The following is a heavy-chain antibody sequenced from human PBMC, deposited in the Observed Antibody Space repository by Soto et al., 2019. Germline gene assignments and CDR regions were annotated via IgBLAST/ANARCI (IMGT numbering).Heavy chain of an antibody. CDR3: ARTRGGAGAFDI. V-gene: IGHV3-11*06. CDR2: ISSSSSYT. J-gene: IGHJ3*02. CDR1: GFTLSDYY. Sequence: QVQLVESGGGLVKPGGSLRLSCAASGFTLSDYYMSWIRQAPGKGLEWVSYISSSSSYTNYADSVKGRFTISRDNAKNSLHLQMNSLRAEDTAVYYCARTRGGAGAFDIWGQGTMVTVSS. D-gene: IGHD3-16*01.